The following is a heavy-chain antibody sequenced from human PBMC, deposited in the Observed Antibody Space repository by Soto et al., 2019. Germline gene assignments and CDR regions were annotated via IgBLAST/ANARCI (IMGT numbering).Heavy chain of an antibody. J-gene: IGHJ5*02. CDR1: GDSLSTYY. Sequence: LPETLSLTCTVSGDSLSTYYWSWIRQPAGERLEWIGRIHDTGRTNYNPSLKSRVTMSVDTSKNQFSLRVNSVTAADTAVYYCVASLAASGLNWLDPWGRGTLVTVSS. D-gene: IGHD6-13*01. CDR3: VASLAASGLNWLDP. CDR2: IHDTGRT. V-gene: IGHV4-4*07.